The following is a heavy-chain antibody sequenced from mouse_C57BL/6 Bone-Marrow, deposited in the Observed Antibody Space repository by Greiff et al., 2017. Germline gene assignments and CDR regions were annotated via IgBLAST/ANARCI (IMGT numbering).Heavy chain of an antibody. CDR3: ARGTMVTENAMDY. CDR1: GYSITSGYY. J-gene: IGHJ4*01. Sequence: EVKLQESGPGLVKPSQSLSLTCSVTGYSITSGYYWNWIRQFPGNKLEWMGYISYDGSNNYNPSLKNRISITRDTSKNQFFLKLNSVTTEDTATYYCARGTMVTENAMDYWGQGTSVTVSS. V-gene: IGHV3-6*01. D-gene: IGHD2-2*01. CDR2: ISYDGSN.